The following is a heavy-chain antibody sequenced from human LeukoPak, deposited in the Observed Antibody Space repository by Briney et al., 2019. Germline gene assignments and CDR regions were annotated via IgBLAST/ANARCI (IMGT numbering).Heavy chain of an antibody. CDR2: IYYTGST. CDR3: ASPSITMVRGGEFDAFDI. Sequence: PSETLSLTCTVSGGSVSSGSYYWSWIRQPPGKGLEWIGYIYYTGSTNYNPSLKSRVTISVDTSKNQFSLKLSSVTAADTAVYYCASPSITMVRGGEFDAFDIWGQGTMVTVS. V-gene: IGHV4-61*01. D-gene: IGHD3-10*01. J-gene: IGHJ3*02. CDR1: GGSVSSGSYY.